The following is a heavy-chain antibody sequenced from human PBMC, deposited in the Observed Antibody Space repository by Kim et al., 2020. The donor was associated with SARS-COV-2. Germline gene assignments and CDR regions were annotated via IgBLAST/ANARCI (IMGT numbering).Heavy chain of an antibody. CDR2: ISSSSSYI. CDR3: ARGRTVVNGDFDY. J-gene: IGHJ4*02. Sequence: GGSLRLSCAASGFTFSSYSMNWVRQAPGKGLEWVSSISSSSSYIYYADSVKGRFTISRDNAKNSLYLQMNSLRAEDTAVYYCARGRTVVNGDFDYWGQGTLVTVSS. CDR1: GFTFSSYS. V-gene: IGHV3-21*01. D-gene: IGHD2-15*01.